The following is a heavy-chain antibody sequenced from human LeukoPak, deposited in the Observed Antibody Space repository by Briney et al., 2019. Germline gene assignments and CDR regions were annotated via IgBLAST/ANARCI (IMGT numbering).Heavy chain of an antibody. CDR3: ARGPVVVVSTYTYYYGMDV. V-gene: IGHV4-34*01. CDR1: GGSFSGYC. CDR2: INHSGST. Sequence: PSETLSLTCAVYGGSFSGYCWSWIRQPLGKGLEWIGEINHSGSTNYNPSLKSRVTISVDTSKNQFSLKLSSVTAADTAVYYCARGPVVVVSTYTYYYGMDVWGQGTTVTVSS. J-gene: IGHJ6*02. D-gene: IGHD2-15*01.